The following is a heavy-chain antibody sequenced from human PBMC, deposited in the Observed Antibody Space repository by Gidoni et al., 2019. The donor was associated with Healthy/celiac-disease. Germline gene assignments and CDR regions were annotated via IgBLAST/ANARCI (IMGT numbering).Heavy chain of an antibody. CDR2: ISSSSSYI. D-gene: IGHD3-10*01. CDR1: GFPFSSYS. CDR3: ARKDGSGSYPDY. Sequence: EVQLVESGGGLVKPGGSLRLSCAASGFPFSSYSMNWVRQAPGKGLEWVSSISSSSSYIYYADSVKGRFTISRDNAKNSLYLQMNSLRAEDTAVYYCARKDGSGSYPDYWGQGTLVTVSS. J-gene: IGHJ4*02. V-gene: IGHV3-21*01.